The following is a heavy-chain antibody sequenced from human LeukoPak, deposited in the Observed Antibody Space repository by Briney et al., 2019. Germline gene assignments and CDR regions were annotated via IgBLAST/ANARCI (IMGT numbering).Heavy chain of an antibody. J-gene: IGHJ4*02. CDR2: IYTSGST. Sequence: SQTLSLTCTVSGGSISSGSYYWSWIRQPAGKGLEWIGRIYTSGSTNYNPSLKSRVTISVDKSKNQFSQKLSSVTAADTAVYYCARGPGGYSSSWYSENWGQGTLVTVSS. V-gene: IGHV4-61*02. CDR3: ARGPGGYSSSWYSEN. D-gene: IGHD6-13*01. CDR1: GGSISSGSYY.